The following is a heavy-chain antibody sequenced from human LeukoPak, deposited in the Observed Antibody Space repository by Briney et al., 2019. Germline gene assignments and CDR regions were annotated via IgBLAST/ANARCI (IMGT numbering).Heavy chain of an antibody. V-gene: IGHV1-8*01. Sequence: ASVKVSCKASGYTFTSYDINWVRQATGQGLEWMGWMSPNSGDTGYAQKFQGRLTLTRDTSMSTAYMELSSLTSEDTAVYFCARGDGYSSGCFDWGQGTLVTVSS. D-gene: IGHD6-19*01. CDR1: GYTFTSYD. CDR3: ARGDGYSSGCFD. J-gene: IGHJ4*02. CDR2: MSPNSGDT.